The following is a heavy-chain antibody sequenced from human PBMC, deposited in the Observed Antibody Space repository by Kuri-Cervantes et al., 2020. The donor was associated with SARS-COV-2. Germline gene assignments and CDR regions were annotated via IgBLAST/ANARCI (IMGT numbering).Heavy chain of an antibody. V-gene: IGHV3-21*04. CDR2: IGPSNTYI. D-gene: IGHD3-3*01. CDR1: GFTFNSYN. J-gene: IGHJ4*02. Sequence: GGSLRLSCTASGFTFNSYNMKWVRQAPGKGLEWVSGIGPSNTYIYYADSVKGRFIISRDNAKNSLYLQMNSLRAEDTAVYYCAKCRGDFWSGYYLDYWGQGTLVTVSS. CDR3: AKCRGDFWSGYYLDY.